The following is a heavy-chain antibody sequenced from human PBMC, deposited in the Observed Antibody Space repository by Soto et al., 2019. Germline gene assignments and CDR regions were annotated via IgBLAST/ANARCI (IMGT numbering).Heavy chain of an antibody. Sequence: LETLSLTCTVSGGSISSSSNYWGWIRQPPGKGLEWIGSIYSSGSTYYNPSLKSRVTISVDTSKNQFSLKLSSVTAADTAVYYCARGFCSGGSCYSRTFDYWGQGTLVTVSS. V-gene: IGHV4-39*01. CDR3: ARGFCSGGSCYSRTFDY. D-gene: IGHD2-15*01. CDR2: IYSSGST. CDR1: GGSISSSSNY. J-gene: IGHJ4*02.